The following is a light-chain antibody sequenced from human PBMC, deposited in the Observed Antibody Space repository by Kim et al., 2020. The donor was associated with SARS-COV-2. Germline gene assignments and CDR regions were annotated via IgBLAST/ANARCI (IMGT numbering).Light chain of an antibody. CDR1: QSVSSSY. CDR2: GAS. J-gene: IGKJ2*01. Sequence: PGERATRSCRASQSVSSSYLAWYQQKPGQAPRLLIYGASSRATGIPDRFSGSGSGTDFTLTISRLEPEDFAVYYCQQYGSSPPYTFGQGTKLEIK. V-gene: IGKV3-20*01. CDR3: QQYGSSPPYT.